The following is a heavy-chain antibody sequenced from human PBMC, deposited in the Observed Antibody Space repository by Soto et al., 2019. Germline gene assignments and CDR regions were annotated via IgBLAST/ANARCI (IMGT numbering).Heavy chain of an antibody. Sequence: SETLSLTCTVSGDSISSGGYYWSWIRQHPGKGLERIGYIFYTGTTYYNPSLKSRVSISVDTSKNQFSLKLTSVTAADTAIYYCARDQYDILTGYDWFDPCGPGTQVTVAS. CDR3: ARDQYDILTGYDWFDP. D-gene: IGHD3-9*01. J-gene: IGHJ5*02. V-gene: IGHV4-31*03. CDR2: IFYTGTT. CDR1: GDSISSGGYY.